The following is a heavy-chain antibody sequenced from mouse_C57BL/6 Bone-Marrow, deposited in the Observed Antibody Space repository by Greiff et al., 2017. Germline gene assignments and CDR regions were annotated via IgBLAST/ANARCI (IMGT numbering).Heavy chain of an antibody. CDR3: SSFVGNYFDF. V-gene: IGHV14-4*01. Sequence: VQLQQSGAELVRPGASVKLSCKASGFNIKDDYIHWVKQRPEQGLEWIGWIDPEIGDTEYASKFQGKATITSDTSSNTAYLQLSSLTSEYTAVYYCSSFVGNYFDFWGQGTPLPVAS. J-gene: IGHJ2*01. CDR2: IDPEIGDT. D-gene: IGHD1-1*02. CDR1: GFNIKDDY.